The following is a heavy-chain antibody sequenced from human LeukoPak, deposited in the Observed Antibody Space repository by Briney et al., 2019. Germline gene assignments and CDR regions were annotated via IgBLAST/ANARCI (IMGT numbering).Heavy chain of an antibody. CDR3: ARELGRNAFDV. D-gene: IGHD7-27*01. CDR1: GYTFTGYY. CDR2: INPNSGGT. V-gene: IGHV1-2*02. Sequence: ASVKVSCKASGYTFTGYYMHWVRQAPGQGLEWMGWINPNSGGTNFAQKFQGRITMTGDTSISTGYMELSSLRSDDTAVYYCARELGRNAFDVWGQGTMVTVSS. J-gene: IGHJ3*01.